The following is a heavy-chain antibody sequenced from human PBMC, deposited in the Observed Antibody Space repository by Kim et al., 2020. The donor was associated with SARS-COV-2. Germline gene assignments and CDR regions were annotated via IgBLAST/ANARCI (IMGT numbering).Heavy chain of an antibody. J-gene: IGHJ4*02. CDR2: TSTSGNT. Sequence: SETLSLTCSVSGGSISGFYWTWIRQPAGKGLEWIGRTSTSGNTNYNPSLKSRVTMSVDTSKNQFSLRLSSVTAADTAVYYCARDETVGRSYDYWGEGALVTVSS. CDR1: GGSISGFY. D-gene: IGHD3-10*01. CDR3: ARDETVGRSYDY. V-gene: IGHV4-4*07.